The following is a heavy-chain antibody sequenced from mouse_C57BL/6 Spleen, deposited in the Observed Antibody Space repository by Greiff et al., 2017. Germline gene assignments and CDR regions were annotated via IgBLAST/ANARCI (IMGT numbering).Heavy chain of an antibody. Sequence: EVKLQQSVAELVRPGASVKLSCTASGFNIKNTYMHWVKQRPEQGLEWIGRIDPANGNTKYAPKFQGKATITADTSSNPAYLQLSSRTSEDTAIDYCARSYSPSYWYFDVWGTGTTVTVSS. V-gene: IGHV14-3*01. D-gene: IGHD2-12*01. CDR2: IDPANGNT. J-gene: IGHJ1*03. CDR3: ARSYSPSYWYFDV. CDR1: GFNIKNTY.